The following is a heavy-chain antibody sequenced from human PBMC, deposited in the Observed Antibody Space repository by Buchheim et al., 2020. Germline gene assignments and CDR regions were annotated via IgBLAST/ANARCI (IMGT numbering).Heavy chain of an antibody. J-gene: IGHJ6*02. CDR3: AKPGLNWGDYYYYGMDV. Sequence: EVQLLESGGGLVQPGGSLRLSCAASGFTFSSYAMSWVRQAPGKGLEWVSAISGSGGSRYYADSVKGRVTISRENSKNTLYLQMNSLRAEDTAVYYCAKPGLNWGDYYYYGMDVWGQGTT. V-gene: IGHV3-23*01. CDR1: GFTFSSYA. CDR2: ISGSGGSR. D-gene: IGHD7-27*01.